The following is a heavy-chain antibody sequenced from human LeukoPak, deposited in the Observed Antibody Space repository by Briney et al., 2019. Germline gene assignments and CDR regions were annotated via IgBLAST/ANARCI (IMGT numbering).Heavy chain of an antibody. CDR3: ARLNGDYYGSGSYFPQDY. Sequence: PSETLSLTRTVSGGSISSYYWSRIRQPPGKGLEWIGSIYYSGSTYYNPSLKSRVTISVDTSKNQFSLKLSSVTAADTAVYYCARLNGDYYGSGSYFPQDYWGQGTLVTVSS. D-gene: IGHD3-10*01. CDR2: IYYSGST. CDR1: GGSISSYY. V-gene: IGHV4-39*01. J-gene: IGHJ4*02.